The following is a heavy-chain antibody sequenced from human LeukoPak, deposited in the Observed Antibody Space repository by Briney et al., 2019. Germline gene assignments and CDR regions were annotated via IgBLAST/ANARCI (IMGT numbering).Heavy chain of an antibody. Sequence: GASVKVSCKASGYTFTDYYMHWVRQAPGQGLERMGSINPNSGGTNSAQKFQGRVTMTSDTSITTAYMELSRLRSDDTALFYCARASYDSSDFEYFQHWGQGTLVTVSS. CDR2: INPNSGGT. V-gene: IGHV1-2*02. J-gene: IGHJ1*01. CDR1: GYTFTDYY. CDR3: ARASYDSSDFEYFQH. D-gene: IGHD3-22*01.